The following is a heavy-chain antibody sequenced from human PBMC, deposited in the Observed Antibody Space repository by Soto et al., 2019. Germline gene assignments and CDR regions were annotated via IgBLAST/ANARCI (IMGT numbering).Heavy chain of an antibody. CDR3: ARQGKSYCSSTSCLPVYFDY. D-gene: IGHD2-2*01. J-gene: IGHJ4*02. CDR2: IYYSGST. Sequence: QLQLQESGPGLVKPSETLSLTCTVSGGSISSSSYYWGWIRQPPGKGLEWIGSIYYSGSTYYNPSLKSRVTISVDTSKNQFSLKLSSVTAADTAVYCCARQGKSYCSSTSCLPVYFDYWGQGTLVTVSS. CDR1: GGSISSSSYY. V-gene: IGHV4-39*01.